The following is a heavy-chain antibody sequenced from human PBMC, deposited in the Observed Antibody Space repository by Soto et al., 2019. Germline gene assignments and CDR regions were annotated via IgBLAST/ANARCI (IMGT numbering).Heavy chain of an antibody. CDR3: ARIRGSGSATAGYGAFDI. Sequence: ASGPTLVNPTQTLTLTCTLSGFSLSTSGMCVSWIRQPPGKALEWLARIDWDDDKYYNTSLKTRLTISKDTSKNQVVLTMTNMDPVDTATYYCARIRGSGSATAGYGAFDIWGQGTMVTVS. V-gene: IGHV2-70*11. J-gene: IGHJ3*02. CDR1: GFSLSTSGMC. CDR2: IDWDDDK. D-gene: IGHD1-26*01.